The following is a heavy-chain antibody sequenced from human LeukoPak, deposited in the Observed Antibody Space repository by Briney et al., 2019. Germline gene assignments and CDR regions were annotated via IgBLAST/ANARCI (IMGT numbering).Heavy chain of an antibody. CDR1: GGSISSYY. J-gene: IGHJ5*02. V-gene: IGHV4-4*09. Sequence: SETLSLTCTVSGGSISSYYWSWIRQPPGKGLEWIGYICTSGSTNYNPSLKSRVTISVDTSKNQFSLKLSSATAADTAVYYCARMVSSPFGFDPWGQGTLVTVSS. CDR3: ARMVSSPFGFDP. D-gene: IGHD3-10*01. CDR2: ICTSGST.